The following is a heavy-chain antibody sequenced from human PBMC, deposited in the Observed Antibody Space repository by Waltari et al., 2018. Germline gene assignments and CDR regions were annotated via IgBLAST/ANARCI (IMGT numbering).Heavy chain of an antibody. CDR2: IYYSGST. Sequence: QVQLQESGPGLVKPSQTLSLTCTVSGGSISSGGYYSSWISTPPGKGLEWIGYIYYSGSTYYNPSLKSRVTISVDTSKNQFSLKLSSVTAADTAVYYCARRYSSSWYTGPFDIWGQGTMVTVSS. J-gene: IGHJ3*02. CDR1: GGSISSGGYY. V-gene: IGHV4-31*03. D-gene: IGHD6-13*01. CDR3: ARRYSSSWYTGPFDI.